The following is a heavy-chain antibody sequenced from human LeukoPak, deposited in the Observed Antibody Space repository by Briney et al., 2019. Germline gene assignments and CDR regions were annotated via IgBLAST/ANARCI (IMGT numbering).Heavy chain of an antibody. D-gene: IGHD6-19*01. CDR2: IKQDGSEK. V-gene: IGHV3-7*01. CDR1: GFTFSSYW. CDR3: ARSAGYSSGWYDY. J-gene: IGHJ4*02. Sequence: GGSLRLSCAASGFTFSSYWMSWVRQAPGKGLEWVADIKQDGSEKYYVDSVKGRFTISRDNAKNSLYLQMNSLRAEDTAVYYCARSAGYSSGWYDYWGQGTLVTVSS.